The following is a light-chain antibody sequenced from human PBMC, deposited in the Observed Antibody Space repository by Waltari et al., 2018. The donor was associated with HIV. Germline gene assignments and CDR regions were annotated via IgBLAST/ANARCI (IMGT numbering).Light chain of an antibody. V-gene: IGLV1-44*01. Sequence: QSVLTQPPPASGTPGQRVTISCSGTRSNIGSNVVNWYQQLPGTAPKLLIYKNNQRPSGVPDRFSGSKSGTSASLAISGLQSDDEGDYYCSAWDDNVNALFGGGTKLTVL. CDR3: SAWDDNVNAL. J-gene: IGLJ2*01. CDR1: RSNIGSNV. CDR2: KNN.